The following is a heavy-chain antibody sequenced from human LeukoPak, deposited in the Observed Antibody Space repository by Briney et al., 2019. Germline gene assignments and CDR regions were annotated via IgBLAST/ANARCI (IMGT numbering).Heavy chain of an antibody. V-gene: IGHV4-4*02. Sequence: SETLSLTCAVSGGSISSSNWWSWIRQPPGKGLEWIGEIYHSGSTNYNPSLKSRVTISVDKSKNQFSLKLSSVTAADTAVYYCARDADCSGGSCYPDFDYWGQGTLVTVSS. D-gene: IGHD2-15*01. CDR1: GGSISSSNW. J-gene: IGHJ4*02. CDR2: IYHSGST. CDR3: ARDADCSGGSCYPDFDY.